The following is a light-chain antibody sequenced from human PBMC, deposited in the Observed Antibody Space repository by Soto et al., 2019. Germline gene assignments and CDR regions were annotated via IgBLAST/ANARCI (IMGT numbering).Light chain of an antibody. CDR3: SSSTSSSTLV. CDR2: DVS. Sequence: QSVRTQPASVSGSPGQSITISCTGTSSDVGGYNYVSWYQQHPGKAPKLMLYDVSNRPSGVSNRFSGSKSGNTASLTISGLQAEAEADYYCSSSTSSSTLVFGGETKLTVL. V-gene: IGLV2-14*01. CDR1: SSDVGGYNY. J-gene: IGLJ2*01.